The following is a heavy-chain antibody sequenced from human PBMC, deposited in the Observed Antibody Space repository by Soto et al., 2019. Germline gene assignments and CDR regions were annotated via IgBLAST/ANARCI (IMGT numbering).Heavy chain of an antibody. Sequence: SQTLSLTCAISGDSVSSNSAAWNWIRQSPSRGLEWLGRTYYRSKWYNDYAVSVKSRITINPDTSKNQFSMQLNSVTPEATPVYYCARDPNSCRSTSRPFTHYGMDVLGQGTTVTVSS. D-gene: IGHD2-2*01. CDR3: ARDPNSCRSTSRPFTHYGMDV. J-gene: IGHJ6*02. CDR1: GDSVSSNSAA. V-gene: IGHV6-1*01. CDR2: TYYRSKWYN.